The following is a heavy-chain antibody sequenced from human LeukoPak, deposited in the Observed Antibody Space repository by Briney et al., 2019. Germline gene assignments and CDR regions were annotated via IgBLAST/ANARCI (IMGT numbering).Heavy chain of an antibody. Sequence: PGRSLRLSCAASGFTFSSYAMHWVRQAPGQGLEWMGRINPNSGGTNYAQKFQGRVTMTRDTSISTAYMELSRLRSDDTAVYYCARAGYSSSWYAYWGQGTLVTVSS. CDR3: ARAGYSSSWYAY. J-gene: IGHJ4*02. D-gene: IGHD6-13*01. CDR1: GFTFSSYA. V-gene: IGHV1-2*06. CDR2: INPNSGGT.